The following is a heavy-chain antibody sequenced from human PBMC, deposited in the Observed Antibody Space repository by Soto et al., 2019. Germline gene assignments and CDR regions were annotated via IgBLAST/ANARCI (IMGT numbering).Heavy chain of an antibody. CDR3: ARSLMISESGTDV. V-gene: IGHV1-2*02. J-gene: IGHJ6*02. Sequence: VQLVQSGAEVKKPGASVKVSCKASGYTFTVYYMHWVRQAPGQGLEWMGWHNPNSGGTNYAQRFQGRVTMTSDTSISTLYLELTSLRSDDTAVYFCARSLMISESGTDVWGQGTTVTVSS. CDR2: HNPNSGGT. CDR1: GYTFTVYY. D-gene: IGHD3-16*01.